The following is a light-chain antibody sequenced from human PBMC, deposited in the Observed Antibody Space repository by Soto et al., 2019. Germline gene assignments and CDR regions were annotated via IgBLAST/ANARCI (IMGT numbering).Light chain of an antibody. J-gene: IGLJ1*01. CDR1: SSDVGGYKH. CDR3: ASYAGSNNPYV. V-gene: IGLV2-8*01. CDR2: EVT. Sequence: QSALTQPPSASGSPGQSVTISCTGTSSDVGGYKHISWYQQYPGKAPKVMIYEVTKRPSGVPDRFSGSKSGNTASLTVSGRLAEDEADYYCASYAGSNNPYVFGTGTKLTVL.